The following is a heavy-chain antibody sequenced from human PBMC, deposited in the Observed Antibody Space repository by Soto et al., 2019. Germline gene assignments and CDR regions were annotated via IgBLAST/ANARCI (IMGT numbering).Heavy chain of an antibody. CDR1: GGSISSGDYY. J-gene: IGHJ4*02. CDR2: IYYSGST. Sequence: KTSETLSLTCTVSGGSISSGDYYWSWIRQPPGKGLEWIGYIYYSGSTYYNPSLKSRVTISVDTSKNQFSLKLSSVTAADTAVYHCAREIWFGEGLLFDYWGQGTLVTVSS. D-gene: IGHD3-10*01. CDR3: AREIWFGEGLLFDY. V-gene: IGHV4-30-4*01.